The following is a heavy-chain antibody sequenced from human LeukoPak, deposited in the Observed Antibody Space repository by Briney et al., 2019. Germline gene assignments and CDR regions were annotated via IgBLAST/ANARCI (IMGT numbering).Heavy chain of an antibody. D-gene: IGHD2-15*01. CDR1: GFTFSGYE. CDR3: AKCSGGNCYHSDDH. Sequence: GGSLRLSCAASGFTFSGYEMNWVRQAPGKGLEWVSSISSGSRYIYYADSVKGRFTISRDNAKDSLYLQMNSLRAEDTAVYYCAKCSGGNCYHSDDHWGQGTLVTVSP. CDR2: ISSGSRYI. V-gene: IGHV3-21*01. J-gene: IGHJ5*02.